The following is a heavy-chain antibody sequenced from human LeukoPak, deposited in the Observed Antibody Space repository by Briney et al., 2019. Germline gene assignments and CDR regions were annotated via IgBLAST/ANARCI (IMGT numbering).Heavy chain of an antibody. Sequence: SVKVSCKASGGTFSSYAISWVRQAPGPGLEWMGGIIPIFGTANYAQKFQGRVTITADESTSTAYMELSSLRSEDTAVYYCARGAYSNYQNYYYGMDVWGQGTTVTVSS. J-gene: IGHJ6*02. CDR2: IIPIFGTA. V-gene: IGHV1-69*01. D-gene: IGHD4-11*01. CDR3: ARGAYSNYQNYYYGMDV. CDR1: GGTFSSYA.